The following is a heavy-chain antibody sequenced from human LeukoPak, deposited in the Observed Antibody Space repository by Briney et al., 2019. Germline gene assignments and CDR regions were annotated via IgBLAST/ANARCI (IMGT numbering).Heavy chain of an antibody. CDR1: GYTFTGYY. V-gene: IGHV1-2*02. D-gene: IGHD2-2*01. Sequence: ASVKVSCKASGYTFTGYYMHWVRQAPGQGLEWMGWINPNSGGTNYAQKFQGRVTITADESTSTTYMELSSLRSEDTAVYYCARDRYCSSTSCLDDAFDIWGQGTMVTVSS. CDR2: INPNSGGT. CDR3: ARDRYCSSTSCLDDAFDI. J-gene: IGHJ3*02.